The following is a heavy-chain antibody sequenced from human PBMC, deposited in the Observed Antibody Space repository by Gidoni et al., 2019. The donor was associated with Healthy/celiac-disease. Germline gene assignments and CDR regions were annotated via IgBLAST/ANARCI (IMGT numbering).Heavy chain of an antibody. CDR3: AKEGLRRGSY. Sequence: EVQLSESGGGLVQPGGSLRLSCTAYGFTFSSYAMSCVRQAPGKGLEWVSAISGIGGSTYYADSVKGRFTISRYNSKNTLYLQMNSLRAEDTAVYYCAKEGLRRGSYWGQGTLVTVSS. CDR1: GFTFSSYA. D-gene: IGHD5-12*01. V-gene: IGHV3-23*01. J-gene: IGHJ4*02. CDR2: ISGIGGST.